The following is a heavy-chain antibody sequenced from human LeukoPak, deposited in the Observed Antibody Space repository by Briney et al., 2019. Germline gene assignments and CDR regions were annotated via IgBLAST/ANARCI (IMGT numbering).Heavy chain of an antibody. CDR3: ARGQRDSGYYPYWYFDL. CDR1: GGSFSGFY. D-gene: IGHD3-22*01. J-gene: IGHJ2*01. V-gene: IGHV4-34*01. CDR2: INHSGST. Sequence: SETLSLTCAVYGGSFSGFYWNWIRQPPGKGLEWIGEINHSGSTNYNPSLKSRVTISVDRSKNQFSLKLSSVTAADTAVYYCARGQRDSGYYPYWYFDLWGRGTLVTVSS.